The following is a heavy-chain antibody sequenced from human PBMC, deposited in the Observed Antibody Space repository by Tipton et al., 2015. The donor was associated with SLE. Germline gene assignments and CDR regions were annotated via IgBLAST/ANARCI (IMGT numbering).Heavy chain of an antibody. CDR2: IYYSGST. V-gene: IGHV4-59*01. CDR1: GGSISSYY. D-gene: IGHD2-2*01. CDR3: ARGGSTSFDGGCCYDMDV. Sequence: TLSLTCTVSGGSISSYYWSWIRQPPGKGLAWIGYIYYSGSTNYNPSLKSRVTISVDTSKNPFPLKLGSVTAADTAACYCARGGSTSFDGGCCYDMDVGGKGTTVAVS. J-gene: IGHJ6*03.